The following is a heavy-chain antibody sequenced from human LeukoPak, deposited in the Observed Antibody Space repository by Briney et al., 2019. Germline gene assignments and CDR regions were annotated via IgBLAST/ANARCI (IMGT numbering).Heavy chain of an antibody. Sequence: GASVKVSCKTSGYPFTTWEINWVRQAAGQGLEWMGWVHPNGGNTAYAQKFQGRVTKTADTYISTACTEVSGLNSGDTAGYFCGSGPGNGPWGQGTLVTVS. CDR3: GSGPGNGP. V-gene: IGHV1-8*01. D-gene: IGHD1-1*01. J-gene: IGHJ5*02. CDR1: GYPFTTWE. CDR2: VHPNGGNT.